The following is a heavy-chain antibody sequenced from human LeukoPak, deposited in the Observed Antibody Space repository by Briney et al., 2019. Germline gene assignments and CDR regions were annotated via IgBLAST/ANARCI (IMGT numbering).Heavy chain of an antibody. V-gene: IGHV4-34*01. CDR2: LNHSGST. D-gene: IGHD3-22*01. CDR3: ARHSSGYYYVFDY. CDR1: GGSFSGYY. Sequence: SETLSLTCAVYGGSFSGYYWSWIRQPPGKGLEWIGELNHSGSTNYNPSLKSRVTISVDTSKNQFSLKLSSVTAADTAVYYCARHSSGYYYVFDYWGQGTLVTVSS. J-gene: IGHJ4*02.